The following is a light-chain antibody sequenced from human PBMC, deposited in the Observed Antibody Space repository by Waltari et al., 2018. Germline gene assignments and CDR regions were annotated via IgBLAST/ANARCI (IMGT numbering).Light chain of an antibody. CDR2: NVS. CDR3: CSYAGSTTSVV. V-gene: IGLV2-23*02. Sequence: QSALTQPASVSGSPGQSITISCTGTSSDVGGYKYVSWYQQHPGKAPKLMIYNVSKRPSGVSNRFSGSKSGNTASLTISGLQAEDEADYYCCSYAGSTTSVVFGRGTKVTVL. CDR1: SSDVGGYKY. J-gene: IGLJ3*02.